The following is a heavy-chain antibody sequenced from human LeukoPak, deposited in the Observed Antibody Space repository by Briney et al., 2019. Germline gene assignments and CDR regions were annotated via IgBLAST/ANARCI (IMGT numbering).Heavy chain of an antibody. CDR1: GYTFTTYP. CDR2: INAGSGDI. D-gene: IGHD2-15*01. V-gene: IGHV1-3*01. Sequence: ASVKVSCKASGYTFTTYPIHWVRQAPGQRLEWMGWINAGSGDIKYSQNFQGRVTISRDTSASTAYMELSSLTSEDTAVYYCARERWHCRVNCYSVYYYALDVWGQGTTVTVSS. J-gene: IGHJ6*02. CDR3: ARERWHCRVNCYSVYYYALDV.